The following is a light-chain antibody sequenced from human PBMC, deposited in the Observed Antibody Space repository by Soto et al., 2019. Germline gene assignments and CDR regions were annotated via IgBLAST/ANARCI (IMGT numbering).Light chain of an antibody. CDR2: GAT. CDR1: QSVRSSY. V-gene: IGKV3-20*01. Sequence: EIALTQPPGTLSLSPGERATLSCRASQSVRSSYLAWYQQKPGQAPRLLIYGATSRATGIPDRFSGSWSGTDFTLTISRLEPEDFAVYYCQQYGSSRYTFGQGTKLESK. J-gene: IGKJ2*01. CDR3: QQYGSSRYT.